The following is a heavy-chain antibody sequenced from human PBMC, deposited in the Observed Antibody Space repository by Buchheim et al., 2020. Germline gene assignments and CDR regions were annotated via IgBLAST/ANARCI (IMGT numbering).Heavy chain of an antibody. Sequence: QVQLQELGPGLVKPSETLSLNCRVSGGSASSGSYYWSWTRQPPGKGLEWMGYIYYSGNTNCNPSLKSRVTISADTSKNQFSLKLSSVTAADTAVYYCARITTRNNGMDVWGQGTT. J-gene: IGHJ6*02. CDR3: ARITTRNNGMDV. CDR2: IYYSGNT. D-gene: IGHD1-1*01. V-gene: IGHV4-61*01. CDR1: GGSASSGSYY.